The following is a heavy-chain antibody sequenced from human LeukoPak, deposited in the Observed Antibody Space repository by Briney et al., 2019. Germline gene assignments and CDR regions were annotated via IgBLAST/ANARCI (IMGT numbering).Heavy chain of an antibody. V-gene: IGHV5-51*01. J-gene: IGHJ6*02. CDR2: IYPGDSDT. CDR1: GYSFTSYW. D-gene: IGHD2-2*01. CDR3: ASLPPPGAYCSSTSCYGRDYYYYGMDV. Sequence: GESLKISCKGSGYSFTSYWIGWVRQMPGKGLEWMGIIYPGDSDTRYSPSFQGQVTISADKSISTAYLQWSSLKASDTAMYYCASLPPPGAYCSSTSCYGRDYYYYGMDVWGQGTTVTVSS.